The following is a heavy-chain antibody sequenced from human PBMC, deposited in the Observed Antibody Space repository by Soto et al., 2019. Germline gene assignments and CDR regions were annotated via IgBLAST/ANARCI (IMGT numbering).Heavy chain of an antibody. J-gene: IGHJ5*02. Sequence: ASVKVSCKASGYTFTGYYMHWVRQAPGQGLEWMGWINPNSGGTNYAQKFQGWVTMTRDTSISTAYMELSSLRSEDTAVYYCARDATPPMQSNWFDPWGQGTLVTVSS. CDR3: ARDATPPMQSNWFDP. CDR1: GYTFTGYY. CDR2: INPNSGGT. V-gene: IGHV1-2*04.